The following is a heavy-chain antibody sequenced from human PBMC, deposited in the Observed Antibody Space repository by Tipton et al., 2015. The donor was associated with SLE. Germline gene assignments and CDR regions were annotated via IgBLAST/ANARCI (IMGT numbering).Heavy chain of an antibody. Sequence: LRLSCTVSGGSISSGDYYWGWIRLPPGKGLEWIGSIYHSGSTYYNPSLRSRVTISVDTSKKQFSLNLISVTAADTAVYYCARDAFGIAAAGGFDYWGQGTLVTVSS. J-gene: IGHJ4*02. CDR3: ARDAFGIAAAGGFDY. D-gene: IGHD6-13*01. CDR1: GGSISSGDYY. V-gene: IGHV4-39*07. CDR2: IYHSGST.